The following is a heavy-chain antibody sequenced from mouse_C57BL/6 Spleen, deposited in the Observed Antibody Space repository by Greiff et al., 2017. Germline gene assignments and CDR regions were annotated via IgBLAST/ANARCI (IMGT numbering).Heavy chain of an antibody. CDR1: GFTFTDYY. CDR3: ARYRYYGSRGFDY. D-gene: IGHD1-1*01. J-gene: IGHJ2*01. Sequence: VKLVESGGGLVQPGGSLSLSCAASGFTFTDYYMSWVRQPPGKALEWLGFIRNKANGYTTEYSASVKGRFTISRDNSQSILYLQMNALRAEDSAXYYCARYRYYGSRGFDYWGQGTTLTVSS. V-gene: IGHV7-3*01. CDR2: IRNKANGYTT.